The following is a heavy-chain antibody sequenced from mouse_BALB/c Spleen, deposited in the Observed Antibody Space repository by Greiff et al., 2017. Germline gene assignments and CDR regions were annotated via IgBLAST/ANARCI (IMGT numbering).Heavy chain of an antibody. V-gene: IGHV1S135*01. J-gene: IGHJ4*01. CDR1: GYAFTSYN. CDR3: ARPHYYGSRYYYAMDY. CDR2: IDPYNGGT. Sequence: VQLQQSGPELVKPGASVKVSCKASGYAFTSYNMYWVKQSHGKSLEWIGYIDPYNGGTSYNQKFKGKATLTVDKSSSTAYMHLNSLTSEDSAVYYCARPHYYGSRYYYAMDYWGQGTSVTVSS. D-gene: IGHD1-1*01.